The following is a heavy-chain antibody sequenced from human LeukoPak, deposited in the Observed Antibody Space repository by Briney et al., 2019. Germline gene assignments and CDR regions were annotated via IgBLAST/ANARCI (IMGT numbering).Heavy chain of an antibody. Sequence: GASVKVSCKASGGTFISYAISWVRQAPGQGLEWMGGIIPIFGTANYAQKFQGRVTITTDESTSTAYMELSSLRSEDTAVYYCARDSMVRGVNDAFDIWGQGTMVTVSS. CDR2: IIPIFGTA. J-gene: IGHJ3*02. CDR3: ARDSMVRGVNDAFDI. V-gene: IGHV1-69*05. CDR1: GGTFISYA. D-gene: IGHD3-10*01.